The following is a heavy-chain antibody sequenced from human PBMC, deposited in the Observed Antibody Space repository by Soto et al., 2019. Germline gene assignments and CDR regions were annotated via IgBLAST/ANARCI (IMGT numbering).Heavy chain of an antibody. J-gene: IGHJ6*02. Sequence: QVQLVQAGAAVKKPGSSVKVSCKSSGGTFSSHSINWVRQAPGQWREWMGVIIPIFGPANFAKKFQGRVTITADESTTTAYMELSSLESADTAVYYCATGSFTSTGGRIGYHYNAMDVWDQGTTVTVSS. D-gene: IGHD1-1*01. V-gene: IGHV1-69*01. CDR3: ATGSFTSTGGRIGYHYNAMDV. CDR2: IIPIFGPA. CDR1: GGTFSSHS.